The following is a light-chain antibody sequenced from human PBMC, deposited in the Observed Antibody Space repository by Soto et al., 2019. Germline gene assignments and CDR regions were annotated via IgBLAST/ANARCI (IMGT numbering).Light chain of an antibody. CDR2: SNN. V-gene: IGLV1-44*01. Sequence: QSAVTQPPSASGTPGQRVIISCSGSSYNIGSNAVNWYQQLPGTAPTLLIYSNNQRPSGVPDRFSGSKSGTSASLAVNGLQSEDEADYYCAAWDDSLNGPLFGGGTKLTVL. CDR3: AAWDDSLNGPL. J-gene: IGLJ3*02. CDR1: SYNIGSNA.